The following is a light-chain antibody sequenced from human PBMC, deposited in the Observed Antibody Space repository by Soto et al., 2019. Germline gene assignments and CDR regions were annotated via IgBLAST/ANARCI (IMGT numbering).Light chain of an antibody. Sequence: QSVLTQPASVSGSPGQSITISCTGTSNDVGAYNYVSWYQQHPGKAPKLIIYDVGNRPSGVSNRFSGSKSGNTASLTISGLQAEDEADYYCSSYTISSTLVFGGGTKVTVL. CDR2: DVG. V-gene: IGLV2-14*03. CDR1: SNDVGAYNY. CDR3: SSYTISSTLV. J-gene: IGLJ2*01.